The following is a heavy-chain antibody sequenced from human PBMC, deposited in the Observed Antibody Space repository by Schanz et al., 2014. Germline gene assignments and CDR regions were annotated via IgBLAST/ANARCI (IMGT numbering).Heavy chain of an antibody. J-gene: IGHJ4*02. CDR1: GYTFTTYA. Sequence: QVQVVQSGAELKKPGASVRVSCKASGYTFTTYAMSWVRQAPGQRLEWMGWINTGSGDTKYSQNFQGRVTITRDTSASTAYMELSSLRSEDTAVYSCARGIGGYGANNYFDYWGQGTLVTVSS. CDR3: ARGIGGYGANNYFDY. V-gene: IGHV1-3*04. D-gene: IGHD5-12*01. CDR2: INTGSGDT.